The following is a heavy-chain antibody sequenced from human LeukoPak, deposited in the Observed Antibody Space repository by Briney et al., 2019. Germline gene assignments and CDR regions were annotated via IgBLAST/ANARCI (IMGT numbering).Heavy chain of an antibody. J-gene: IGHJ4*02. V-gene: IGHV4-59*11. CDR1: GDSISGHP. CDR2: IDSNGNT. CDR3: ARLAKCDGDCYSFDF. D-gene: IGHD2-21*02. Sequence: SETLSLTCAVSGDSISGHPWSWIRQPPGKGLDYIGFIDSNGNTKYNPSLKTRVTISVDTSTNQFSLNLNSVTAADTAVYYCARLAKCDGDCYSFDFWGQGLLVTVSS.